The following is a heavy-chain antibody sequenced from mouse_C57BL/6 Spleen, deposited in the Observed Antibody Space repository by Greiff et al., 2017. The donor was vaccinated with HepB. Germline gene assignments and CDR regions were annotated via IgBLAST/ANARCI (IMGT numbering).Heavy chain of an antibody. Sequence: EVQLQQPGPVLVKPGASVKMSCKASGYTFTDYYMNWVKQSHGKSLEWIGVINPYNGGTSYNQKFKGKATLTVDKSSSTAYMELNSLTSEDSAVYYCARGYDYDVLYFDYWGQGTTLTVSS. D-gene: IGHD2-4*01. CDR1: GYTFTDYY. V-gene: IGHV1-19*01. CDR2: INPYNGGT. CDR3: ARGYDYDVLYFDY. J-gene: IGHJ2*01.